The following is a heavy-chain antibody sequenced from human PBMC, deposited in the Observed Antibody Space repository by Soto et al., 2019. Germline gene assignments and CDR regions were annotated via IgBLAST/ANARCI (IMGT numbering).Heavy chain of an antibody. V-gene: IGHV3-23*01. CDR3: AKDKEDYGDYAWGAFDI. J-gene: IGHJ3*02. Sequence: GGSLRLSCAASGFTFSSYAMSWVRQAPGKGLEWVSAISGSGGSTYYADSVKGRFTISRDNSKNTLYLQMNSLRAEDTAVYYCAKDKEDYGDYAWGAFDIWGQGTMVTVSS. CDR1: GFTFSSYA. CDR2: ISGSGGST. D-gene: IGHD4-17*01.